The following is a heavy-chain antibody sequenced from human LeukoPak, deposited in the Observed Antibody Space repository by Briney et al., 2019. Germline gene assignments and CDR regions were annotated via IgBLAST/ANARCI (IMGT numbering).Heavy chain of an antibody. J-gene: IGHJ4*02. V-gene: IGHV3-30*02. CDR3: AKGTRVVIWFGELSHFDY. Sequence: PGGSLRLSCAASGFTFSSYGMHWVRQAPGKGLEWVAFMRYDGSNKYYADSVKGRFTISRDNSKNTLYLQMNSLRAEDTALYYCAKGTRVVIWFGELSHFDYWGQGTLVTVSS. D-gene: IGHD3-10*01. CDR1: GFTFSSYG. CDR2: MRYDGSNK.